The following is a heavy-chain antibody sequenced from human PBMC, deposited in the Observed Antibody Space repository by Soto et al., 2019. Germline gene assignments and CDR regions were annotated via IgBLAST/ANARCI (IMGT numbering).Heavy chain of an antibody. V-gene: IGHV3-11*01. CDR1: GFTFSDYY. Sequence: GGSLRLSCATSGFTFSDYYMSWIRQAPGKGLEWVSYIGTRGNTKYYADSVRGRFTISRDNAKNSLYLQMNSLRADDTAVYYCARDGTEYYGEYYDYWGQGIPVTVS. CDR2: IGTRGNTK. CDR3: ARDGTEYYGEYYDY. D-gene: IGHD4-17*01. J-gene: IGHJ4*02.